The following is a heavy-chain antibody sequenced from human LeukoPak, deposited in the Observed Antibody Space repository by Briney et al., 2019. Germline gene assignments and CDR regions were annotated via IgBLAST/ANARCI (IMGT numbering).Heavy chain of an antibody. CDR1: GYTFTSYD. J-gene: IGHJ4*02. CDR3: ARPDAPYYYDSSGYYYVGGHFDY. Sequence: ASVKVSCKASGYTFTSYDINWVRQATGHGFEWMGWMSPKSGNTGYAQNFQGRVTMTRDTSISTAYMELSSLRSEDTAVYYCARPDAPYYYDSSGYYYVGGHFDYWGQGTLVTVSS. V-gene: IGHV1-8*01. D-gene: IGHD3-22*01. CDR2: MSPKSGNT.